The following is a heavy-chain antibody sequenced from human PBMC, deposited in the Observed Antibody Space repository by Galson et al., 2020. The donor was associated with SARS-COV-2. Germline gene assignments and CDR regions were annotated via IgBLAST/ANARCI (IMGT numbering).Heavy chain of an antibody. Sequence: GGSLRLSCAASGFMFYRYAMSWVRQAPGKGLEWVSSISGSYFSDSGGSTFYADSLEGRFTISRDNSKNTLFLQMNSLRAEDTAIYYCAKIFWTVHPDPAEDWGQGTLVTVPS. V-gene: IGHV3-23*01. CDR3: AKIFWTVHPDPAED. CDR1: GFMFYRYA. D-gene: IGHD3-3*01. CDR2: ISGSYFSDSGGST. J-gene: IGHJ1*01.